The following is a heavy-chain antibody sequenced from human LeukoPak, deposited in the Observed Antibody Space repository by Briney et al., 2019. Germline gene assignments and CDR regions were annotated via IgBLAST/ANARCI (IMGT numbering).Heavy chain of an antibody. CDR3: ARDRTAVAGPIDY. CDR2: ISSNGGST. CDR1: GFTFSSYA. J-gene: IGHJ4*02. D-gene: IGHD6-19*01. Sequence: GGSLRLSCAASGFTFSSYAMHRVRQAPGKGLEYVSAISSNGGSTYYANSVKGRFTISRDNSKNTLYLQMGSLRAEDMAVYYCARDRTAVAGPIDYWGQGTLVTVSS. V-gene: IGHV3-64*01.